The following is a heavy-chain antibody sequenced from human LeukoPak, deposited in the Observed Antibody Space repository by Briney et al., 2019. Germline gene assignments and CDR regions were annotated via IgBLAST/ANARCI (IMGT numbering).Heavy chain of an antibody. CDR1: GFTFSSYS. V-gene: IGHV3-21*01. CDR3: ARENLRDGYNFQDLVYY. Sequence: GGSLRLSCAASGFTFSSYSMTWVRQAPGKGLEWVSSISSSSSYIYYADSVKGRFTISRDNAKNSLYLQMNSLRAEDTAVYYCARENLRDGYNFQDLVYYWGQGTLVTVSS. D-gene: IGHD5-24*01. CDR2: ISSSSSYI. J-gene: IGHJ4*02.